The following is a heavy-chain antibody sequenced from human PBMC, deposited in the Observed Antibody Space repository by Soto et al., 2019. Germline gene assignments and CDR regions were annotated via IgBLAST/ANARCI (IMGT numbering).Heavy chain of an antibody. CDR2: IYYSGST. J-gene: IGHJ4*02. Sequence: PSETLSLTCTVSGGSISSSSYYWGWIRQPPGKGLEWIGSIYYSGSTYYNPSLKSRVTISVDTSKNQFSLKLSSVTAADTAVYYCARGQFGSDATFDYWGQGTLVTVSS. CDR1: GGSISSSSYY. CDR3: ARGQFGSDATFDY. V-gene: IGHV4-39*01. D-gene: IGHD3-10*01.